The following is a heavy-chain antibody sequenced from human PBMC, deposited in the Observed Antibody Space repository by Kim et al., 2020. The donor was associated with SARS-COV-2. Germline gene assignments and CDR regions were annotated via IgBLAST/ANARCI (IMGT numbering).Heavy chain of an antibody. CDR2: INPSGGST. J-gene: IGHJ4*02. V-gene: IGHV1-46*01. Sequence: ASVKVSCKASGYTFTAYHMHWVRQAPGQGLEWMGIINPSGGSTTYAQKFQGRVTMTRDTSTSTVYMELSSLRSEDTAVYYCAHSSGWYPGRNWGQGTLVT. D-gene: IGHD6-19*01. CDR3: AHSSGWYPGRN. CDR1: GYTFTAYH.